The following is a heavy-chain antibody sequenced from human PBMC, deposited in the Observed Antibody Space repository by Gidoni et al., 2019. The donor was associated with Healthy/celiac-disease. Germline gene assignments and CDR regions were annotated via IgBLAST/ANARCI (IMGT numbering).Heavy chain of an antibody. CDR2: IYYSGST. CDR3: ARHCPEYQLLDLFWFDP. D-gene: IGHD2-2*01. V-gene: IGHV4-39*01. Sequence: QLQLQESGPGLVKPSETLSRPCPVSGVSIRSSSYYWVWIRQPSGKGLEWIGSIYYSGSTYYNPSLKSRVTISVDTSKNQFSLKLSSVTAADTAVYYCARHCPEYQLLDLFWFDPWGQGTLVTVSS. J-gene: IGHJ5*02. CDR1: GVSIRSSSYY.